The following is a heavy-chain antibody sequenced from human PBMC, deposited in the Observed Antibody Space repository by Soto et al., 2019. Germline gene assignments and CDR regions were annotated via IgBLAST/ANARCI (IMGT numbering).Heavy chain of an antibody. CDR1: GFTFSSYA. CDR3: AKDCSEYQLRGYYFDY. J-gene: IGHJ4*02. D-gene: IGHD2-2*01. V-gene: IGHV3-23*01. Sequence: GGSLRLSCAASGFTFSSYAMSWVRQAPGKGLEWVSAISGSGGSTYYADSVKGRFTISRDNSKNTLYLQMNSLRAEDTAVYYCAKDCSEYQLRGYYFDYWGQGTLVTVSS. CDR2: ISGSGGST.